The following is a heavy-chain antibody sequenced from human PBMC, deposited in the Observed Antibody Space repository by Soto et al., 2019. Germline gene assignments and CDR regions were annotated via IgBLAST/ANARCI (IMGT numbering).Heavy chain of an antibody. D-gene: IGHD2-15*01. Sequence: PGGSLRLSCAASGFSVSSSYMTWVRQAPGKGLEWVSVIYTGGNTNYADSVKGRFTISRDSSKNTVFLQMNSLRAEDTAVYYCARDRPPTLWMEDDAFDIWGQGTMVTVSS. CDR3: ARDRPPTLWMEDDAFDI. CDR2: IYTGGNT. V-gene: IGHV3-66*01. J-gene: IGHJ3*02. CDR1: GFSVSSSY.